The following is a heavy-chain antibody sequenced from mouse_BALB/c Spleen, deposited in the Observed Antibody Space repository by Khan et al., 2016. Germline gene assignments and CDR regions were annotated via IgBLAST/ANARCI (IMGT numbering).Heavy chain of an antibody. V-gene: IGHV2-6-2*01. CDR2: VWSDGST. Sequence: QVQLKESGPDLVAPSQSLSITCTVSGFSLTSYGVHWVRQPPGKGLEWLVVVWSDGSTTYNSALKSRLSISKDNSKSQVFLKMNSLQTDDTAMYYCARHDGYYYAMDYWGQGTSVTVSS. J-gene: IGHJ4*01. CDR1: GFSLTSYG. D-gene: IGHD2-3*01. CDR3: ARHDGYYYAMDY.